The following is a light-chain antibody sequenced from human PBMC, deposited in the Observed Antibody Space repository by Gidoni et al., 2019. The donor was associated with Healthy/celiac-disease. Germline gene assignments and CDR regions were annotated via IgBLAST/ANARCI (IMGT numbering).Light chain of an antibody. CDR1: QSLLHSNGYNY. Sequence: DIVMTQSPRSLPVTPGEPASTSCRYSQSLLHSNGYNYLDWYLQKPGQSPQLLIYLGSNRASGVPDRFSGSGSGTDFTLKISRVEAEDVGVYYCMQALQTPRTFGQGTKLESK. J-gene: IGKJ2*01. CDR2: LGS. V-gene: IGKV2-28*01. CDR3: MQALQTPRT.